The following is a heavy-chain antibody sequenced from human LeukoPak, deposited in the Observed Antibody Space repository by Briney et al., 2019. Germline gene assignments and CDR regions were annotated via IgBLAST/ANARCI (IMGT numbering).Heavy chain of an antibody. V-gene: IGHV2-70*12. Sequence: SGPTLVNPTQTLTLTCTFSGFSLSTSGMCVSWIRQPPGKALEWLALLDWDDDKYYTPSLKTRLTISKDTSKNQVVLTMTNMDPVDTATYYCAHSTRAPSCSGGRCYGFDYWGQGTLVTVSS. CDR3: AHSTRAPSCSGGRCYGFDY. D-gene: IGHD2-15*01. CDR2: LDWDDDK. J-gene: IGHJ4*02. CDR1: GFSLSTSGMC.